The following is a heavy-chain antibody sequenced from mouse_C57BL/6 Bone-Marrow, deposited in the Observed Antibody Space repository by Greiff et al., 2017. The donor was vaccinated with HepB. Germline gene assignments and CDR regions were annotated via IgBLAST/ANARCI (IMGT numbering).Heavy chain of an antibody. D-gene: IGHD1-1*01. V-gene: IGHV7-3*01. J-gene: IGHJ3*01. Sequence: EVKLVESGGGLVQPGGSLSLSCAASGFTFTDYYMSWVRQPPGKALEWLGFIRNKANGYTTEYSASVKGRFTISSDNSQSILYLQMNALRAEDSATYYCARDSSYGAWFAYWGQGTLVTVSA. CDR3: ARDSSYGAWFAY. CDR2: IRNKANGYTT. CDR1: GFTFTDYY.